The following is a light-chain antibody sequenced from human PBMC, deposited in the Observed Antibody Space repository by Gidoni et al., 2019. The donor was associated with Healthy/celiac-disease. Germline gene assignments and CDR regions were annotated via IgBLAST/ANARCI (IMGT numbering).Light chain of an antibody. J-gene: IGKJ1*01. Sequence: DIQMTQYPSSLSASVGDRVTITCRESQRISSYLNWYQQKPGNAPKLLIYSASSLQSGGPSRFSGSRAATDFTLTISSRLPEDFATDYCQQSYSTPWTFGQGTKVEIK. V-gene: IGKV1-39*01. CDR3: QQSYSTPWT. CDR1: QRISSY. CDR2: SAS.